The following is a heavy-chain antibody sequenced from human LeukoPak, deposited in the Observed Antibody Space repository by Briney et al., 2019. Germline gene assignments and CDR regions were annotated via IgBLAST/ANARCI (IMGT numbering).Heavy chain of an antibody. D-gene: IGHD5-18*01. V-gene: IGHV3-11*01. CDR2: ISSSGSTI. CDR1: GFTFSDYY. Sequence: GGSLRLSCAASGFTFSDYYMSWIRQAPGKGLEWVSYISSSGSTIYYADSVKGRFTISRDNAKNSLYLQMNSLRAEDTAVYYRARGGRIQLWTTQKYYFDYWGQGTLVTVSS. CDR3: ARGGRIQLWTTQKYYFDY. J-gene: IGHJ4*02.